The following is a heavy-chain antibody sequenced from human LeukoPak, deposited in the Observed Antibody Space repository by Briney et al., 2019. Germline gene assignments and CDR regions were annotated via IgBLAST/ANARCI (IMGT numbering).Heavy chain of an antibody. CDR2: IDGSGRSI. D-gene: IGHD6-19*01. V-gene: IGHV3-48*02. CDR3: ARRLAL. CDR1: GFTVSSNA. Sequence: GRCLRLSCAASGFTVSSNAMSCVRQAPGKGLEWVSYIDGSGRSIYYADSVRGRFTVSRDNAKNSVFLQMNSLIDEDTAVYFCARRLALWGQGTLVTVSS. J-gene: IGHJ4*02.